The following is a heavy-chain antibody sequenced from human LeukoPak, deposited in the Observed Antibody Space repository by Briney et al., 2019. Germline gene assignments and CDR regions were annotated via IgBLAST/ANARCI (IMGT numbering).Heavy chain of an antibody. J-gene: IGHJ4*02. Sequence: GGSLRLSCAASGFTFSSYSMNWVRQAPGKGLEWVSCISSTSSYRYYAGSVKGRFTISRDNAKNSLYLQMNSLRAEDTAVYYCASSTDGYNLGTGGVDHWGQGTPVTVSS. CDR2: ISSTSSYR. D-gene: IGHD5-24*01. V-gene: IGHV3-21*01. CDR1: GFTFSSYS. CDR3: ASSTDGYNLGTGGVDH.